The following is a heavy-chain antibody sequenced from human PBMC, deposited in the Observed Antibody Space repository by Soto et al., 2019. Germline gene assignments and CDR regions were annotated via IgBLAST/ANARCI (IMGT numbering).Heavy chain of an antibody. V-gene: IGHV4-4*07. D-gene: IGHD3-10*01. CDR3: ARDIGSYAYGEGY. J-gene: IGHJ4*02. Sequence: SETLSLTCSVSGGSINSYWWSWIRQPAGKGLEWIGRVYSTGTTDYNPSLNSRATMSVETSKNQFSLKLTSVTAADTAVYYCARDIGSYAYGEGYWGQGIQVTVSS. CDR1: GGSINSYW. CDR2: VYSTGTT.